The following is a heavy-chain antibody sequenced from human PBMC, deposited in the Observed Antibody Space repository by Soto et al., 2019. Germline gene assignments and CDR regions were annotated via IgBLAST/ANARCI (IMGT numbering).Heavy chain of an antibody. CDR3: VTGFR. CDR2: IHSDGGIT. V-gene: IGHV3-23*01. Sequence: PGGSLRLSCAASGFTFSTYAMSRVRQAPGKGLEWVSVIHSDGGITCYADSVRGRFTISRDNAKNSLYLQMNSLRAEDTAVYYCVTGFRWGQGTLVTVSS. CDR1: GFTFSTYA. J-gene: IGHJ4*02.